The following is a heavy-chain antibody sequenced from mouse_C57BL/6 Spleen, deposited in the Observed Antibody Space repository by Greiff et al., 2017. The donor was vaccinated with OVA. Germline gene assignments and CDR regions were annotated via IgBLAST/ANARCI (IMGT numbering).Heavy chain of an antibody. D-gene: IGHD1-1*01. J-gene: IGHJ1*03. CDR3: TRENYGSSYNWYFDV. CDR2: ISSGGDYI. Sequence: EVKLVESGEGLVKPGGSLKLSCAASGFTFSSYAMSWVRQTPEKRLEWVAYISSGGDYIYYADTVKGRFTITRDNARNTLYLQMSSLKSEDTAMYYCTRENYGSSYNWYFDVWGTGTTVTVSS. CDR1: GFTFSSYA. V-gene: IGHV5-9-1*02.